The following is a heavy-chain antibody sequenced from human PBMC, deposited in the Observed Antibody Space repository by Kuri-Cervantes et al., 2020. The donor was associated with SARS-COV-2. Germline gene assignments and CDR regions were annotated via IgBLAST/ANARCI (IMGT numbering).Heavy chain of an antibody. CDR3: TTPYCSSTSCYYEGSDAFDI. D-gene: IGHD2-2*01. CDR1: GFSFSDAW. Sequence: GGSLRLSCVASGFSFSDAWMSWVRQAPGKGLEWVGRIKSKTDGGTTDYAAPVKGRFTISRDDSKNTLYLQMNSLKTEDTAVYYCTTPYCSSTSCYYEGSDAFDIWGQGTMVTVSS. J-gene: IGHJ3*02. V-gene: IGHV3-15*01. CDR2: IKSKTDGGTT.